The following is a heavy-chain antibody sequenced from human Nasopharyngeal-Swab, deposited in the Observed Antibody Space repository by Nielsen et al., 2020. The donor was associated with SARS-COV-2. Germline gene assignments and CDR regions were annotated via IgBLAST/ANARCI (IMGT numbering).Heavy chain of an antibody. J-gene: IGHJ6*03. CDR2: INHSGST. D-gene: IGHD3-3*01. V-gene: IGHV4-34*01. CDR3: ARAIFGVVIIFNYYYMDV. Sequence: WIRQPPGKGLEWIGEINHSGSTNYNPSLKSRVTISVDTSKNQFSLKLSSVTAADTAVYYCARAIFGVVIIFNYYYMDVWGKGTTV.